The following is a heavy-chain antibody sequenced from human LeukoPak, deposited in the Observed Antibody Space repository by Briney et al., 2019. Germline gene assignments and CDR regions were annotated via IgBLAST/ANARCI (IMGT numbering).Heavy chain of an antibody. Sequence: SETLSLTCAVYGGSFSGYYWSWIRQPPGKGLEWIGEISHSGSTNYNPSLNSRVTISLDTSKNQFSLKLSSVTAADTAVYYCARGGYYGSGSYYYYHYYYMDVWGKGTTVTVSS. V-gene: IGHV4-34*01. CDR2: ISHSGST. CDR3: ARGGYYGSGSYYYYHYYYMDV. CDR1: GGSFSGYY. D-gene: IGHD3-10*01. J-gene: IGHJ6*03.